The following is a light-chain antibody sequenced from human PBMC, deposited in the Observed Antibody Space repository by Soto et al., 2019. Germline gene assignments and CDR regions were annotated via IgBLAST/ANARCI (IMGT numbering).Light chain of an antibody. CDR1: QSVSSN. V-gene: IGKV3-15*01. Sequence: EIVMTQSPAALSVCPGERATLSCRASQSVSSNLAWYQQKPGQAPRLLIYGASTRATGIPARFSGSGSGTEFTLTISSLQSEDFAVYYCQQYNNWPLWTFGQGTKV. CDR2: GAS. CDR3: QQYNNWPLWT. J-gene: IGKJ1*01.